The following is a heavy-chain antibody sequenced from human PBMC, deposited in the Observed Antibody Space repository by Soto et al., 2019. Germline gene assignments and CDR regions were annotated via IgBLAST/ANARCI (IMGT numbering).Heavy chain of an antibody. J-gene: IGHJ5*02. CDR1: GYTFTGYY. Sequence: ASVKVSCKASGYTFTGYYMHWVRLAPGQGLEWMGWINPNSGGTNYAQKFQGWVTMTRDTSNSTAYMELSRLRSDDTAVYYCARGKSNWYYVVPGEDWFDPWGQGTLVTSPQ. CDR3: ARGKSNWYYVVPGEDWFDP. CDR2: INPNSGGT. V-gene: IGHV1-2*04. D-gene: IGHD1-7*01.